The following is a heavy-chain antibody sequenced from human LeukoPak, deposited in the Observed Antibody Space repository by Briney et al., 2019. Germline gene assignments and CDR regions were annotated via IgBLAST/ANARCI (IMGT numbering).Heavy chain of an antibody. CDR3: ATPQYYYDSSAPPPFDY. Sequence: SVKVSCKASGGTFSSYGISWVRQAPGQGLERMGGIIPIFGTANYAQKFQGRVTITTDESTSTAYMELSSLRSEDTAVYYYATPQYYYDSSAPPPFDYWGQGTLVTVSS. CDR1: GGTFSSYG. D-gene: IGHD3-22*01. J-gene: IGHJ4*02. CDR2: IIPIFGTA. V-gene: IGHV1-69*05.